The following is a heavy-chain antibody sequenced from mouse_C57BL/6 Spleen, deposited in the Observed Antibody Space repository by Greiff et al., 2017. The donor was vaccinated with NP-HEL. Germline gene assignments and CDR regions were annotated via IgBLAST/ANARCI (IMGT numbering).Heavy chain of an antibody. J-gene: IGHJ2*01. CDR3: ARWAVVEEDYFDY. V-gene: IGHV1-26*01. D-gene: IGHD1-1*01. CDR2: INPNNGGT. Sequence: VQLQQSGPELVKPGASVKISCKASGYTFTDYYMNWVKQSHGKSLEWIGDINPNNGGTSYNQKFKGKATLTVDKSSSTAYMELRSLTSEDSAVYYCARWAVVEEDYFDYWGQGTTLTVSS. CDR1: GYTFTDYY.